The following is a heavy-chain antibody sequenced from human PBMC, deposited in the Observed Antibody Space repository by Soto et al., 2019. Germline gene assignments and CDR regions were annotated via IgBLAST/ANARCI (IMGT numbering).Heavy chain of an antibody. J-gene: IGHJ3*02. D-gene: IGHD3-22*01. CDR1: GYTFTSYG. V-gene: IGHV1-18*01. CDR2: ISAYSVNT. CDR3: ASRGGGAYYYDSSGYSNDAFDI. Sequence: ASVKVSCKASGYTFTSYGISWVRQAPGQGLEWMGWISAYSVNTNYAQKLQGRVTMTTDTSTSTAYMELRSLRSDDTAVYYCASRGGGAYYYDSSGYSNDAFDIWGQGTMVTVSS.